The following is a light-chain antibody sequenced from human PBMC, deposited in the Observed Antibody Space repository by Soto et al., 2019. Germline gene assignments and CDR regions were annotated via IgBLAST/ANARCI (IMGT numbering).Light chain of an antibody. CDR1: NIGSKS. J-gene: IGLJ2*01. CDR3: HVWDGDTDHVV. CDR2: SDN. Sequence: SYVLTQPPSVAVAPGTTARITCEGNNIGSKSVHWYQKKSGQAPVLVIHSDNGRPSGIPDRFSGSNYGNTATLTISRVEAGDEADYYCHVWDGDTDHVVFGGGTKLTVL. V-gene: IGLV3-21*04.